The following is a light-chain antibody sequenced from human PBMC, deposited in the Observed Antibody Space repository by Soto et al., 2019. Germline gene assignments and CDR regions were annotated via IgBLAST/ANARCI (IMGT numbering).Light chain of an antibody. Sequence: QSVLSQPASVSGSPGQSITISCTGTSSDVGGFEYVSWYQHQPGKAPKHIIYDVTKRPSGVSNRFSGSKSGNTASLTISGIQAEDEGDYYCGSITRSSTSVFGTGTKVTVL. CDR1: SSDVGGFEY. J-gene: IGLJ1*01. CDR3: GSITRSSTSV. V-gene: IGLV2-14*01. CDR2: DVT.